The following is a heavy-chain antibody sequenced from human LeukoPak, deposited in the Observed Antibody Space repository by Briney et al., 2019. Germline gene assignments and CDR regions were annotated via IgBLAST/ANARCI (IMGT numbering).Heavy chain of an antibody. V-gene: IGHV5-51*01. J-gene: IGHJ3*02. CDR3: ASSITMVRGTSDAFDI. Sequence: GESLKISCKGSGYSFTSYWIGWVRQMPGKGLEWMGIIYPGDSDTRYSPSFQGQVTISADKSISTAYLQWSSLKASDTAMYYCASSITMVRGTSDAFDIWGQGTMVTVSS. D-gene: IGHD3-10*01. CDR2: IYPGDSDT. CDR1: GYSFTSYW.